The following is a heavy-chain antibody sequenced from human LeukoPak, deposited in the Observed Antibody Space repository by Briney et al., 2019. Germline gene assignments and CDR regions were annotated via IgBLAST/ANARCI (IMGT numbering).Heavy chain of an antibody. CDR2: TFYTGST. CDR3: ARVAYSGYDYRGYSDY. Sequence: SETLSLTCSVSGGSIGDNYWTWIRQPPGKGLEWIGYTFYTGSTNYNPSLKSRVTISVDTSKNQFSLKLSSVTAADTAVYYCARVAYSGYDYRGYSDYWGQGTLVTVST. D-gene: IGHD5-12*01. J-gene: IGHJ4*02. V-gene: IGHV4-59*12. CDR1: GGSIGDNY.